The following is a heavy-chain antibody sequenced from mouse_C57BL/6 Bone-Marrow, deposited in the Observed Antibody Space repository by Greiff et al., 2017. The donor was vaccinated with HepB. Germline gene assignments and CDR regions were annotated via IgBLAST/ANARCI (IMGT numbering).Heavy chain of an antibody. Sequence: VKLVESGPELVKPGASVKISCKASGYAFSSSWMNWVKQRPGKGLEWIGRIYPGDGDTNYNGKFKGKATLTADKSSSTAYMQLSSLTSEDSAVYFCARYDYGSSYGGYFDVWGTGTTVTVSS. CDR3: ARYDYGSSYGGYFDV. V-gene: IGHV1-82*01. CDR2: IYPGDGDT. D-gene: IGHD1-1*01. CDR1: GYAFSSSW. J-gene: IGHJ1*03.